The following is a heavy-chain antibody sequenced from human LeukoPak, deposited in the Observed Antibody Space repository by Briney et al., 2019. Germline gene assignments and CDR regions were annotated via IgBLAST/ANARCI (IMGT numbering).Heavy chain of an antibody. CDR1: GGSISSSSYY. V-gene: IGHV4-39*01. J-gene: IGHJ4*02. CDR2: IYYSGST. Sequence: SETLSLTCTVSGGSISSSSYYWGWIRQPPGKGLEWIGSIYYSGSTYYNPSLKSRVTISVDTSKNQFSLKLSSVTAADTAVYYCGRGGGYSGYVDSWGQGTLVTVSS. CDR3: GRGGGYSGYVDS. D-gene: IGHD5-12*01.